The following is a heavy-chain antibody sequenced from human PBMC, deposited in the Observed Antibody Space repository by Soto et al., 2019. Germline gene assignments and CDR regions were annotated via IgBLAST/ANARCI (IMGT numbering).Heavy chain of an antibody. CDR2: IWYDGSNK. D-gene: IGHD3-10*01. J-gene: IGHJ6*02. CDR3: ARDRDYGSGDYYYYYGMDV. Sequence: VAVIWYDGSNKYYADSVKGRFTISRDNFKNTLYLQMNSLRAEDTAVYYCARDRDYGSGDYYYYYGMDVWGQGTTVTVSS. V-gene: IGHV3-33*01.